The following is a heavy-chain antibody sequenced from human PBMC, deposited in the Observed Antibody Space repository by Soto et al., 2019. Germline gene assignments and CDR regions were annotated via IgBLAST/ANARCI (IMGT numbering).Heavy chain of an antibody. CDR2: IYYSGST. J-gene: IGHJ6*02. CDR1: GGSVSSGDYF. CDR3: ARSPNYYYYGFDV. D-gene: IGHD3-10*01. V-gene: IGHV4-61*08. Sequence: PSETLSLTCTVSGGSVSSGDYFWSWLRQSPGKRLEWIAYIYYSGSTNYNPSLKSRATISVDTSKSQVSLTLTSMTAADAALYYCARSPNYYYYGFDVWGQGTAGTV.